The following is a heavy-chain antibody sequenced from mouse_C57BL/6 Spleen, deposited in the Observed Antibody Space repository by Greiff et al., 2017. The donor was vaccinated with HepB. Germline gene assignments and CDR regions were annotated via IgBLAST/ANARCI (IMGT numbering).Heavy chain of an antibody. CDR1: GYTFTSYW. J-gene: IGHJ4*01. Sequence: VQLQQPGAELVMPGASVKLSCKASGYTFTSYWMHWVKQRPGQGLEWIGEIDPSDSYTNYNQKFKGKSTLTVDKSSSTAYMQLSSLTSEDSAVYYCARVGSYAMDYWGQGTSVTVSS. CDR2: IDPSDSYT. CDR3: ARVGSYAMDY. D-gene: IGHD1-1*02. V-gene: IGHV1-69*01.